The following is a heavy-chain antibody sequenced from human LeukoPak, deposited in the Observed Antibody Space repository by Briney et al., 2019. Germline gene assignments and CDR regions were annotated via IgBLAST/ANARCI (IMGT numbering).Heavy chain of an antibody. D-gene: IGHD2-21*01. CDR1: GFTFSSYW. CDR2: INGDGSST. Sequence: PGGSLRLSCAVSGFTFSSYWMHWVRQVPGKGLVWVSRINGDGSSTSYADSVKGRFTISRDNAKNTLYLQMNSLRAEDTAVYYCVRDYYGGSYYYYHYMNVWGKGTTVTVSS. CDR3: VRDYYGGSYYYYHYMNV. J-gene: IGHJ6*03. V-gene: IGHV3-74*01.